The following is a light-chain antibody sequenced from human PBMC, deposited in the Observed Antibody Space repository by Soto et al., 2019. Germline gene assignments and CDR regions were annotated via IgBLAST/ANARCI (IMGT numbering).Light chain of an antibody. J-gene: IGKJ4*01. V-gene: IGKV4-1*01. CDR1: QSVLYSSNNKNY. CDR3: KQYYISPLT. Sequence: DIVMTQSPDSLAVSLGERATINCKSSQSVLYSSNNKNYLAWYQQKPGQPPKLLIYWASTRESGVTDRFSGSGSGTDFTLTISSLQAEDVAVYYWKQYYISPLTFGGGTNVDIK. CDR2: WAS.